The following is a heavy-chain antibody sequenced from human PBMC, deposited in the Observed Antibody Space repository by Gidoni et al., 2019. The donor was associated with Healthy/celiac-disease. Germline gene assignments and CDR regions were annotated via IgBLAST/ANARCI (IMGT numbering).Heavy chain of an antibody. CDR1: GFTFSSYS. CDR3: ARERSSGWSYYYYYGMDV. V-gene: IGHV3-21*01. J-gene: IGHJ6*02. Sequence: EVQLVESGGGLVKPGGSLRLSCAASGFTFSSYSMNWVRQAPGKGLEWVSSISRSSSYIYYADSVKGRFTISRDNAKNSLYLQMNSLRAEDTAVYYCARERSSGWSYYYYYGMDVWGQGTTVTVSS. CDR2: ISRSSSYI. D-gene: IGHD6-19*01.